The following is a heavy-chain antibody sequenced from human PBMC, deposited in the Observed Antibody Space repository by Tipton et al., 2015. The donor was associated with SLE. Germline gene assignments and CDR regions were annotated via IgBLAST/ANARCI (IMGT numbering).Heavy chain of an antibody. CDR2: IYTSGST. CDR3: AREGIEMATIGN. D-gene: IGHD5-24*01. CDR1: GGSISSGSYY. V-gene: IGHV4-61*09. Sequence: LRLSCTVSGGSISSGSYYWSWIRQPAGKGLEWIGHIYTSGSTNYNPSLKSRVTISVDTSKNQFSLKLSSVTAADTAVYYCAREGIEMATIGNWGQGTMVTVSS. J-gene: IGHJ3*01.